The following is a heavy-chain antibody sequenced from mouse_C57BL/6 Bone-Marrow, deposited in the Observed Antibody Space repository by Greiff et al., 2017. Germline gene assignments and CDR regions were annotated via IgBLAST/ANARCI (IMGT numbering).Heavy chain of an antibody. CDR1: GYAFSSYW. CDR3: ARECLSGLWFRRRTDYFDY. J-gene: IGHJ2*01. Sequence: QVQLQQSGAELVKPGASVKISCKASGYAFSSYWMNWVKQRPGTGLEWIGQIYPGDGDTNYNGKFKDKATLTAAKSSSTSYMQLSSLTSEDSAVYFSARECLSGLWFRRRTDYFDYWGQGTTLTVSS. V-gene: IGHV1-80*01. CDR2: IYPGDGDT. D-gene: IGHD2-2*01.